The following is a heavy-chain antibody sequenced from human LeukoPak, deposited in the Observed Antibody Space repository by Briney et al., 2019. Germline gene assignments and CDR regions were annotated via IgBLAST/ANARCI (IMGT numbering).Heavy chain of an antibody. CDR2: IYHSGST. Sequence: TLSLTCAVSGGSISSGGYSWSWIRQPPGKGLEWIGYIYHSGSTYYNPSLKSRVTISVDRSKNQFSLKLSSVTAADTAVYYCATRTWHQQTFDYWGQGTLVTVSS. J-gene: IGHJ4*02. CDR3: ATRTWHQQTFDY. D-gene: IGHD1-14*01. CDR1: GGSISSGGYS. V-gene: IGHV4-30-2*01.